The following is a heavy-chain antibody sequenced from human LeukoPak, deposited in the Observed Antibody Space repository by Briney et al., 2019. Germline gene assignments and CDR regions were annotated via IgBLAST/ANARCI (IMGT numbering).Heavy chain of an antibody. D-gene: IGHD3-10*01. CDR3: ATGYYFGSGSYGYLDY. CDR2: ITGSGGST. V-gene: IGHV3-53*01. Sequence: GGSLRLSCAASGFTVSSNYMSWVRQAPGKGLDWVSTITGSGGSTYYADSVKGRFTISRDNSENTLYLQMDSLRAEDTAVYYCATGYYFGSGSYGYLDYWGQGTLVTVSS. J-gene: IGHJ4*02. CDR1: GFTVSSNY.